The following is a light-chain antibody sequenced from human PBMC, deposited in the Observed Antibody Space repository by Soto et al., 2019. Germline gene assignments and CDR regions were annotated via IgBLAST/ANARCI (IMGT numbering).Light chain of an antibody. CDR1: QSVPSD. CDR3: LQFHDWPPRYT. CDR2: RAS. J-gene: IGKJ2*01. V-gene: IGKV3-15*01. Sequence: EIVLTQSPGTLSLSPGERATLSCRASQSVPSDWLAWYRHKPGQAPRLLIYRASARATGVPARFSGSGSGTEFTLTISSLQSEDFVVYYCLQFHDWPPRYTFGQGTKLEIK.